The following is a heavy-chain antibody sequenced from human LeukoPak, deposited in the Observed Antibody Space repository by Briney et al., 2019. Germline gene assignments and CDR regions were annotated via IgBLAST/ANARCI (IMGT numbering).Heavy chain of an antibody. Sequence: GGSLRLSCAASGFSFSSYNMNWVRQAPGKGLEWVSYISGSSRDTDYADSVKGRFTISRDNAKNSLYLQMDSLRDEDTAVYYCGREYSGIDYWGQGTLVTVSS. V-gene: IGHV3-48*02. CDR1: GFSFSSYN. J-gene: IGHJ4*02. CDR2: ISGSSRDT. D-gene: IGHD2-21*01. CDR3: GREYSGIDY.